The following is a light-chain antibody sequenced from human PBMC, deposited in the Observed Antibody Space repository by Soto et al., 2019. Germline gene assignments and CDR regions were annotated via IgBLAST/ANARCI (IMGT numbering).Light chain of an antibody. J-gene: IGKJ4*01. CDR3: QQYGSSPLT. CDR2: GAS. Sequence: VMTQSPAPLSVSPGERVTLSCMSSQSVRSNLAWYQQKPGQSPRLLIYGASTRATGIPARFSGSWSGTEFTLTISSLQSEDVSVYYCQQYGSSPLTFVGGTKVDIK. CDR1: QSVRSN. V-gene: IGKV3-15*01.